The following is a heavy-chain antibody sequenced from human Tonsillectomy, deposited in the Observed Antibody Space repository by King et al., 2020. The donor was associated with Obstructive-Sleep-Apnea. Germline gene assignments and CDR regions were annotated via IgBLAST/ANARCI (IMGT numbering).Heavy chain of an antibody. CDR3: ARAFNYDILTGYLRSDAFDI. V-gene: IGHV1-3*01. Sequence: QLVQSGAEVKKPGASVKVSCKASGYTFTSYAMHWVRQAPGQRLEWMGWINAGNGNTKYLQKFQGRVTINRDTSASTAYMELSSLRSEDTAGYYCARAFNYDILTGYLRSDAFDIWGQGTMVTVSS. D-gene: IGHD3-9*01. CDR1: GYTFTSYA. CDR2: INAGNGNT. J-gene: IGHJ3*02.